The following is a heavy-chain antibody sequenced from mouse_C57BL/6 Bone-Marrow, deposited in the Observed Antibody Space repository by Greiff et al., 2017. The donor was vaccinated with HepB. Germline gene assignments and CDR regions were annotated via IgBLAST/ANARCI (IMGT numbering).Heavy chain of an antibody. CDR3: ARLIYDGYYVDY. V-gene: IGHV1-69*01. D-gene: IGHD2-3*01. Sequence: QVQLQQPGAELVMPGASVKLSCKASGYTLTSYWMHWVKQRPGQGLEWIGEIDPSDSYTNYNQKFKGKSTLTVDKSSSTAYMQLSILTSEDAAVYYCARLIYDGYYVDYWGQGTTLTVSS. CDR2: IDPSDSYT. J-gene: IGHJ2*01. CDR1: GYTLTSYW.